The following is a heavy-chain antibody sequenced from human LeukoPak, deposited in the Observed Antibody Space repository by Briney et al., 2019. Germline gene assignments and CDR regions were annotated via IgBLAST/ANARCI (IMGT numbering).Heavy chain of an antibody. D-gene: IGHD3-9*01. V-gene: IGHV1-2*02. J-gene: IGHJ3*02. CDR2: INPNSGGT. CDR1: GYTFTGYY. CDR3: ARDREGYYDILTGYYGVGAFDI. Sequence: ASVEVSCKASGYTFTGYYMHWVRQAPGQGLEGMGWINPNSGGTNYAQKFQGRVTMTRDTSISTAYMELSRLRSDDTAVYYCARDREGYYDILTGYYGVGAFDIWGQGTMVTVSS.